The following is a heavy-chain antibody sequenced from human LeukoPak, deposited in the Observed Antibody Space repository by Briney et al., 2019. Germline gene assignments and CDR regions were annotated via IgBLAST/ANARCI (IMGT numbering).Heavy chain of an antibody. J-gene: IGHJ4*02. V-gene: IGHV3-21*01. CDR1: GFTFSSYS. Sequence: GGSLRLSCAASGFTFSSYSMNWVRQAPGKGLEWVSSISSSSSYIYYADSVKGRFTISRDNAKNSLYLQMNSLRAEDTAVYYCASSTDYGGLFDYWGQGTLVTVSS. CDR2: ISSSSSYI. CDR3: ASSTDYGGLFDY. D-gene: IGHD4-23*01.